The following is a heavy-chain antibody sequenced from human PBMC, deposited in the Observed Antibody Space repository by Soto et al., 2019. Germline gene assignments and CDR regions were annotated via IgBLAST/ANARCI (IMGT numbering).Heavy chain of an antibody. Sequence: QVQLVQSGAEVNKPGSSVKVSCKTSGVSFNNNGIGWVRQAPRHGLEWMGGVSPPFRTSNYARKFQGRISITADASTCTVNMELSSLTSEDTAQYYCARVLYYGSGSYSPYGMDDWGQGTTVTVSS. CDR3: ARVLYYGSGSYSPYGMDD. CDR2: VSPPFRTS. D-gene: IGHD3-10*01. CDR1: GVSFNNNG. J-gene: IGHJ6*02. V-gene: IGHV1-69*01.